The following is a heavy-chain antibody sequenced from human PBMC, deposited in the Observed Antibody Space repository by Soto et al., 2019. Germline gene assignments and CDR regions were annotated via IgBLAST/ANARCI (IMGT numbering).Heavy chain of an antibody. D-gene: IGHD2-15*01. CDR2: ISGSGGST. Sequence: GGSLRLSCAASGFTFISYAMSWVRQAPGKGLEWVSAISGSGGSTYYADSVKGRFTISRDNSKNTLYLQMNSLRAEDTAVYYCAKEKDLYCSGGGCYVGYNWFDPWGQGTLVTVSS. CDR3: AKEKDLYCSGGGCYVGYNWFDP. CDR1: GFTFISYA. J-gene: IGHJ5*02. V-gene: IGHV3-23*01.